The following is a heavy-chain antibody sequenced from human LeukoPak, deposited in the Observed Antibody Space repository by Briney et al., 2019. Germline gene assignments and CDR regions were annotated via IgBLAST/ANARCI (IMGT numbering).Heavy chain of an antibody. CDR2: IRYDGSNK. V-gene: IGHV3-30*02. CDR3: AKGVGRIAVAGYFDY. D-gene: IGHD6-19*01. J-gene: IGHJ4*02. Sequence: GGSLRLSCAASGFTFSSYGMHWVRQAPGKGLEWVAFIRYDGSNKYYADSVKGRFTISRDNSKNTLYLQMSSLRAEDTAVYYCAKGVGRIAVAGYFDYWGQGTLVTVSS. CDR1: GFTFSSYG.